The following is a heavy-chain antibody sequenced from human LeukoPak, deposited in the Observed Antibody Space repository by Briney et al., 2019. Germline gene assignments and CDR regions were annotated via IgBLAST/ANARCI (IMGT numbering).Heavy chain of an antibody. CDR1: GFTISSSY. CDR2: IYGADTI. CDR3: ARGARGAYFDY. V-gene: IGHV3-66*01. Sequence: GGSLRLSCAASGFTISSSYMSWVRQVPGKGPEWVSYIYGADTIYYADFVKDRFTISRDSNRNILYLQMNSLRADDTAVYYCARGARGAYFDYWGQGTLVTVSS. J-gene: IGHJ4*02. D-gene: IGHD4/OR15-4a*01.